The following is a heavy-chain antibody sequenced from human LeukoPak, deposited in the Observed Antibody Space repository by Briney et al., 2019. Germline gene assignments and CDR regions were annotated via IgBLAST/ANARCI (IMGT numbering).Heavy chain of an antibody. V-gene: IGHV1-69*13. D-gene: IGHD3-22*01. CDR1: GGTFSSYA. Sequence: SVKVSCKASGGTFSSYAISWVRQAPGQGLEWMGGIIPIFGTANYAQKFQGRVTITADESTSTAYMELSSLRSEDTAVYYCARGDPAYYYDSSGYIDYWGQGTLVTVSS. CDR3: ARGDPAYYYDSSGYIDY. CDR2: IIPIFGTA. J-gene: IGHJ4*02.